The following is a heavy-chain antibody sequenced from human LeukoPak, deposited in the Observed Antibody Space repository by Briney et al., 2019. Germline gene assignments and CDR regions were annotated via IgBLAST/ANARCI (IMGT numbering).Heavy chain of an antibody. CDR2: IRKKGYGETT. CDR3: SRGLHDYGDSNYYFDQ. CDR1: GFSIGDDA. J-gene: IGHJ4*02. D-gene: IGHD4-17*01. V-gene: IGHV3-49*05. Sequence: KSGGSLRLSCTASGFSIGDDAWSWFRQAPGRGLEFVSFIRKKGYGETTDYAASVRGRFTISRDDAKSTAYLQMNSLEIEDTALYYCSRGLHDYGDSNYYFDQWGRGTQVTVSS.